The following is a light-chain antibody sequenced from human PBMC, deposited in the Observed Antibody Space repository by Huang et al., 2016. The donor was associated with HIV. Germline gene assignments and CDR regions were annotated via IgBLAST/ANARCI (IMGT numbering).Light chain of an antibody. CDR3: QQSYDART. J-gene: IGKJ1*01. CDR2: GAS. Sequence: DIQMTQSPSSLSASIGDRVTITCRESQSISSHLNWYQQKPGKAPKLLIYGASKLQTGVPSRFSGSGSGTDFTLAISSLQPEDFATYYCQQSYDARTFGQGTKVEI. V-gene: IGKV1-39*01. CDR1: QSISSH.